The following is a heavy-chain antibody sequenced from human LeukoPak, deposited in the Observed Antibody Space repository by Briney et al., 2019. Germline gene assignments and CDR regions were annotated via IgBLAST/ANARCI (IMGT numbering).Heavy chain of an antibody. CDR2: IYYSGST. J-gene: IGHJ4*02. CDR3: ARHRSSMVRGVIFGYFDY. V-gene: IGHV4-39*01. CDR1: GGSISSSSYY. D-gene: IGHD3-10*01. Sequence: SETLSLTCTVSGGSISSSSYYWGWIRQPPGKGLEWINSIYYSGSTYYNPSLKSRVTISVDTSKNQFSLKLSSVTAADTAVYYCARHRSSMVRGVIFGYFDYWGQGTLVTVSS.